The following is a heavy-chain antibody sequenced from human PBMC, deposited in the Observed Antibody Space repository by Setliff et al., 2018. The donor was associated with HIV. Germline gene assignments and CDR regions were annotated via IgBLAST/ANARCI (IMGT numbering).Heavy chain of an antibody. CDR2: INPYSGGT. CDR1: GYTFTAYY. D-gene: IGHD3-10*01. CDR3: VREVRAAYKGPLWFGQSDPRPDTFDI. Sequence: ASVKVSCKASGYTFTAYYIHWVRQAPGQGLEWMGWINPYSGGTNYAQNFQGWVTMTRDTSITTAYMELSRLTSDDTALYFCVREVRAAYKGPLWFGQSDPRPDTFDIWVQGTMVTVSS. V-gene: IGHV1-2*04. J-gene: IGHJ3*02.